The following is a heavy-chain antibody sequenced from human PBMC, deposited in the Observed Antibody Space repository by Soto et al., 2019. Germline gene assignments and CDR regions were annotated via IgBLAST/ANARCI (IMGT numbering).Heavy chain of an antibody. Sequence: QVQLVESGGGVVQPGRSLRLSCAASGFTFSSYGMHLVRQAPGKGLEWVAVISYDGSNKYYADSVKGRFTISRDNSKNTLYLQMNSLRAEDTAVYYCALIQVGANYYYYGMDVWGQGTTVTVSS. CDR3: ALIQVGANYYYYGMDV. CDR1: GFTFSSYG. D-gene: IGHD1-26*01. V-gene: IGHV3-30*03. J-gene: IGHJ6*02. CDR2: ISYDGSNK.